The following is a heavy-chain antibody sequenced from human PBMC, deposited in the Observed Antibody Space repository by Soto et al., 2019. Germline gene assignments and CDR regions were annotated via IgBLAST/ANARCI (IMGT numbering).Heavy chain of an antibody. CDR2: IYWDNYK. Sequence: QITLKESGPTLVKPTQTLTLTCTFSGFSLSSSGVGVGWIRQPPGKALEWLALIYWDNYKQYSPSLKNRFTITKSTXXTQVVLTMTKMEPVDTGTYYCARVMGSGTVGVFDYWGQGTLVTVSS. CDR3: ARVMGSGTVGVFDY. CDR1: GFSLSSSGVG. J-gene: IGHJ4*02. V-gene: IGHV2-5*02. D-gene: IGHD6-13*01.